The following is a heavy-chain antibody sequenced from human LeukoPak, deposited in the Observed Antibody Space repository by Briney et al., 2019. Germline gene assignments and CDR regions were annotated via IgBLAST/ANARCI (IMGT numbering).Heavy chain of an antibody. CDR1: GYTFTSYD. CDR3: ARANRITIFGVVIDRHFDY. D-gene: IGHD3-3*01. Sequence: ASVTVSCKASGYTFTSYDINWVRQAPGQGLEWMGWMNPNSGNTGYAQKFQGRVTMTRNTSISTAYMELSSLRSEDTAVYYCARANRITIFGVVIDRHFDYWGQGTLVTVSS. V-gene: IGHV1-8*01. CDR2: MNPNSGNT. J-gene: IGHJ4*02.